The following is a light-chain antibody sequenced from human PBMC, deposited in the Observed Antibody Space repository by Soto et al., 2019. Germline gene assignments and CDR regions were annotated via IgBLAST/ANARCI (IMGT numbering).Light chain of an antibody. J-gene: IGKJ2*01. CDR1: QHITND. CDR2: LAS. V-gene: IGKV1-17*01. Sequence: DIQMTQSPSSLSASVGDTVTITCRASQHITNDCAWYQQKAGRAPKCLILLASRLQTGVPSSFSGSGSRTDFTLTISSLQPEDGATYYCLHHTGYTPVVGKGTKVEIK. CDR3: LHHTGYTPV.